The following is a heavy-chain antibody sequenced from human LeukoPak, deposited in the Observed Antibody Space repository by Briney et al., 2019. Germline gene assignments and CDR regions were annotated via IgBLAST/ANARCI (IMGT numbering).Heavy chain of an antibody. V-gene: IGHV1-2*02. Sequence: GASVKVSCKASGYTFTGYNMHWVRQAPGQGLEWKGWINPNSGGTNYAQKFQGRVTMTRDTSISTAYMELRRLRSDDTAVYYCARAVVVVAAHFDYWGQGTLVTVSS. J-gene: IGHJ4*02. CDR3: ARAVVVVAAHFDY. D-gene: IGHD2-15*01. CDR1: GYTFTGYN. CDR2: INPNSGGT.